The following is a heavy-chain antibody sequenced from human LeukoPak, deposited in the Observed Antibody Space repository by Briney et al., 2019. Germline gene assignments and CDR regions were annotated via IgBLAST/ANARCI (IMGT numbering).Heavy chain of an antibody. CDR1: GFSFSSYA. D-gene: IGHD2-2*01. J-gene: IGHJ4*02. V-gene: IGHV3-30*04. CDR2: ISYDETNK. Sequence: GGSLRLSCAASGFSFSSYAMHWVRQAPGKRLEWVAVISYDETNKYYGDSVKGRFTISRDNSKNTLYLQMNSLRAEDTAVYYCARDWQGSPGYYFHYWGQGTLVTVSS. CDR3: ARDWQGSPGYYFHY.